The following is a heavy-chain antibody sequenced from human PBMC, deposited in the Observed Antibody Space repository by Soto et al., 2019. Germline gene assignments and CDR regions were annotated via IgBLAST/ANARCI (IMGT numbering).Heavy chain of an antibody. V-gene: IGHV2-5*02. J-gene: IGHJ5*02. Sequence: QITLKESGPTLVKPTQTLTLTCTFSGFSLSTSGVGVGWIRQPPGKALEWLALIYWDDDKRYSPSLKSRLTITKDTSKNQVVLTMTNMDPVDTATYYCAHSPVQLERLGDNWFDPWGQGTPVTVSS. CDR3: AHSPVQLERLGDNWFDP. CDR1: GFSLSTSGVG. CDR2: IYWDDDK. D-gene: IGHD1-1*01.